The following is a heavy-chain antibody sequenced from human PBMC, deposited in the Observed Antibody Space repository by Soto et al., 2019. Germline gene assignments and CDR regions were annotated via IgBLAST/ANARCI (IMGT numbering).Heavy chain of an antibody. CDR1: GYTFTTYP. V-gene: IGHV1-3*05. CDR3: ATDRGGYCSGGSCPEAWFDP. D-gene: IGHD2-15*01. Sequence: QVQLVQSGAEEKKPGASVKVSCKASGYTFTTYPMNWLRQAPGQRPEWMGWINVGNGGTKYSQKFQGRVSITRDTSASTAYMQLSRLRSDETAVYYCATDRGGYCSGGSCPEAWFDPWGQGTLVTVTS. J-gene: IGHJ5*02. CDR2: INVGNGGT.